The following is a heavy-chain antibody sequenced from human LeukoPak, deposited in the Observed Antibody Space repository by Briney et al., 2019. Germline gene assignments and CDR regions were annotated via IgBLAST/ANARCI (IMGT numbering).Heavy chain of an antibody. CDR2: ISAYDGHT. CDR3: ANYSGNGGAFDI. J-gene: IGHJ3*02. V-gene: IGHV1-18*01. Sequence: ASVKVSCKASGYSFTSYDISWVRQAPGQGLEWMGWISAYDGHTNYAQKLQGRVTLTTDTATRTAYMELRSLKSDDTAVYYCANYSGNGGAFDIWGQGTMVTVSS. D-gene: IGHD4-23*01. CDR1: GYSFTSYD.